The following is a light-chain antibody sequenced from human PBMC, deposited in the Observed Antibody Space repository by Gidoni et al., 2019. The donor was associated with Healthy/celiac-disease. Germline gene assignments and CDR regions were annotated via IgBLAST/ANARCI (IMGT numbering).Light chain of an antibody. CDR3: QQSYSTPGLT. CDR2: AAS. J-gene: IGKJ4*01. Sequence: DIQMTQSPPSLSASVGDRVTITCRASQSISSYLNWYQQKPGKAPKLLIYAASSLQSGVPSRFSGSGSGTDFNLTISSLQPEDFATYYCQQSYSTPGLTFGGGTKVEIQ. CDR1: QSISSY. V-gene: IGKV1-39*01.